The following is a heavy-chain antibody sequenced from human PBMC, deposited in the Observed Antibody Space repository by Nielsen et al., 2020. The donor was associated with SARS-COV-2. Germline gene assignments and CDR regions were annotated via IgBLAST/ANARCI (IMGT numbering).Heavy chain of an antibody. Sequence: ASVKVSCKASGYTFTSYYIHWVRQAPGQGLEWMGIIYPWGGSTSYAQKFQGRVTMTRDTSTSTVYMELSSLRSEDTAVYYCARGQSLRIAAAGSLGYWGQGTLVTVSS. V-gene: IGHV1-46*01. D-gene: IGHD6-13*01. J-gene: IGHJ4*02. CDR1: GYTFTSYY. CDR2: IYPWGGST. CDR3: ARGQSLRIAAAGSLGY.